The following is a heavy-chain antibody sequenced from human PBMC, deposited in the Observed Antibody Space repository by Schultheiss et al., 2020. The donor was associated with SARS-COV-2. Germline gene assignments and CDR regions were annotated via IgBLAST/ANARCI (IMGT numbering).Heavy chain of an antibody. CDR1: GLTFSNYW. CDR3: ARDSSSGWYRFDY. D-gene: IGHD6-19*01. V-gene: IGHV3-74*01. CDR2: INSDGSRT. J-gene: IGHJ4*02. Sequence: GGSLRLSCAASGLTFSNYWMHWVRQVPGKGLVWVSRINSDGSRTSYADSVKGRFTISRDNAKNTLYLQMNSLRAEDTAVYYCARDSSSGWYRFDYWGQGTLVTVSS.